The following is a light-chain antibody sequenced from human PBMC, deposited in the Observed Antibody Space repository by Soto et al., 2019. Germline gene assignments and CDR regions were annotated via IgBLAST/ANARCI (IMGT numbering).Light chain of an antibody. CDR2: RAS. V-gene: IGKV1-39*01. CDR3: QQSYSTPFT. CDR1: QDISTF. Sequence: DIQMTQSPSSLSASVEDSVTITCRATQDISTFLNWYQQRPGKAPNVLIYRASTLQGDVPSRFSGSGSGTDFTLPISGLQPEDFAIYYCQQSYSTPFTFGQGTQVEV. J-gene: IGKJ2*01.